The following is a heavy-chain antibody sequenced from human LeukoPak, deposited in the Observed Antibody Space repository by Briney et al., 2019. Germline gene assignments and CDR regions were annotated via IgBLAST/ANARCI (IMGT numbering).Heavy chain of an antibody. V-gene: IGHV4-30-2*01. CDR3: ASAYDSSGYAFDY. CDR1: GGSISIGGYS. D-gene: IGHD3-22*01. CDR2: IYHSGST. J-gene: IGHJ4*02. Sequence: SQTLSLTCAVSGGSISIGGYSWSWIRQPPGKGLEWIGYIYHSGSTYYNPSLKSRVTISVDRSKNQFSLKLSSVTAADTAVYYCASAYDSSGYAFDYWGQGTLVTVSS.